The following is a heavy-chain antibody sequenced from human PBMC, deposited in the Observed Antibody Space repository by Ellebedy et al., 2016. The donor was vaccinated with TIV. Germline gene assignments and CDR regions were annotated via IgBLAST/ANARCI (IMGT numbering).Heavy chain of an antibody. D-gene: IGHD4-23*01. Sequence: GESLKISXAASGFTFSSYGMHWVRQAPSKGLEWVAVIWYDGSNKYYADSVKGRFTISRDNSKNTLYLQMNSLRAEDTAVYYCARDGDGGNSHTDLDYWGQGTLVTVSS. V-gene: IGHV3-33*01. CDR2: IWYDGSNK. CDR3: ARDGDGGNSHTDLDY. CDR1: GFTFSSYG. J-gene: IGHJ4*02.